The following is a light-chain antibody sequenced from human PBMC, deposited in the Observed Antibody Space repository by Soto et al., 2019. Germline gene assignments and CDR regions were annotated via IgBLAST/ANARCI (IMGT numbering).Light chain of an antibody. CDR2: GSS. CDR1: QDIRDD. J-gene: IGKJ1*01. CDR3: LHDYPYPRT. V-gene: IGKV1-6*01. Sequence: AIQMTQSPSSLSASIGDRVTITCRASQDIRDDLSWYQQKPGKAPKVLIYGSSILQRGVPSRFSGSVSGTYYTLTISGLKCSDFVTHFCLHDYPYPRTFGQGTNVESK.